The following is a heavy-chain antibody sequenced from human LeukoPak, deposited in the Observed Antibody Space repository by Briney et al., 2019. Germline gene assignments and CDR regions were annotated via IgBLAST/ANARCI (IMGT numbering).Heavy chain of an antibody. V-gene: IGHV3-74*01. Sequence: PGGSLRLSCAASGFTFSSYWMHSVRHAPGNGLVWGSGINSDGSTTNYADSVKGRFTISRDNAKNSLYLQINSLRAEDTAVSYGASDFGNARWEPPAYWGQGTPVTVSS. CDR1: GFTFSSYW. D-gene: IGHD1-26*01. J-gene: IGHJ1*01. CDR2: INSDGSTT. CDR3: ASDFGNARWEPPAY.